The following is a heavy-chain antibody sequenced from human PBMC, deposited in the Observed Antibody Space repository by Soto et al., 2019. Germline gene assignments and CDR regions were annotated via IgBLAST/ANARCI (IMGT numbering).Heavy chain of an antibody. V-gene: IGHV1-18*01. CDR2: ISAYNGNT. Sequence: QVQLVQSGAEVKKPGASVKVSCKASGYTFTSYGISWVRQAPGQGLEWMGWISAYNGNTNYAQKLQGRVTMTTDTSTSTAYMELRSLRSDDTAVYYCARGVSVVVPAAKFRYYMDVWGKGTTVTVSS. CDR1: GYTFTSYG. D-gene: IGHD2-2*01. CDR3: ARGVSVVVPAAKFRYYMDV. J-gene: IGHJ6*03.